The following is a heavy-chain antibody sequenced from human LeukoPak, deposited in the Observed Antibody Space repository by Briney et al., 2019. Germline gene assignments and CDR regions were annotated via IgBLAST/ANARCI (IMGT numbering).Heavy chain of an antibody. Sequence: GGSLRLSCAASGFTFSSYSMNWVRQALGKGLEWVSYISSSSSTIYYADSVKGRFTISRDNAKNSLYLQMNSLRAEDTAVYYCARGDPMIVVVTPLYYFDYWGQGTLVTVSS. J-gene: IGHJ4*02. CDR2: ISSSSSTI. D-gene: IGHD3-22*01. CDR3: ARGDPMIVVVTPLYYFDY. CDR1: GFTFSSYS. V-gene: IGHV3-48*04.